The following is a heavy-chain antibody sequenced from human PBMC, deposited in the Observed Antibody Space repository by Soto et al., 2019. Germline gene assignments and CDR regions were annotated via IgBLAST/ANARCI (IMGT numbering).Heavy chain of an antibody. J-gene: IGHJ4*02. CDR1: GGSISSYY. CDR2: IYYSGST. CDR3: AGLSPYSSGWWFGY. V-gene: IGHV4-59*01. Sequence: PSETLSLTCTVSGGSISSYYWSWIRQPPGKGLEWIEYIYYSGSTNYNPSLKSRVTISVDTSKNQFSLKLSSVTAADTAVYYCAGLSPYSSGWWFGYWGQGTQVTVS. D-gene: IGHD6-19*01.